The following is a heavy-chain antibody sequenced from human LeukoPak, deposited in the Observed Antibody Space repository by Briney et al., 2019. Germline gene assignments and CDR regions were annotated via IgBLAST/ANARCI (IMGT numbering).Heavy chain of an antibody. J-gene: IGHJ3*02. CDR2: VNPNSGGT. CDR1: GYTFTGYY. V-gene: IGHV1-2*02. D-gene: IGHD6-13*01. CDR3: ADIAAAGSDAFDI. Sequence: ASVKVSCKASGYTFTGYYMHWVRQAPGQGLEWMGWVNPNSGGTNYAQKFQGRVTMTRDTSISTAYMELSRLRSDDTAVYYCADIAAAGSDAFDIWGQGTMVTVSS.